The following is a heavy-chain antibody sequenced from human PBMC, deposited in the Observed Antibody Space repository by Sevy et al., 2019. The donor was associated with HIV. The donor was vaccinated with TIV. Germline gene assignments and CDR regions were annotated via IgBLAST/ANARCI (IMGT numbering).Heavy chain of an antibody. CDR3: AKDAKQQLVPGYYYYYYYGMDV. CDR1: GFTFSSYA. D-gene: IGHD6-13*01. V-gene: IGHV3-23*01. Sequence: GGSLRLTCAASGFTFSSYAMSWVRQAPGKGLEWVSAFSGSGGSTYYADSVKGRFTISRDNSKNTLYLQMNSLRAEDTAVYYCAKDAKQQLVPGYYYYYYYGMDVWGQGTTVTVSS. J-gene: IGHJ6*02. CDR2: FSGSGGST.